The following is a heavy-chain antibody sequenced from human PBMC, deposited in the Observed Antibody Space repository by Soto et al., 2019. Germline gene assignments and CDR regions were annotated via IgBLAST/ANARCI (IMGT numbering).Heavy chain of an antibody. CDR1: GYTFTSYG. D-gene: IGHD2-15*01. J-gene: IGHJ4*02. V-gene: IGHV1-18*04. CDR2: ISAYNGNT. Sequence: QVQLVQSGAEVKKPGASVKVSCKASGYTFTSYGISWVRQAPGQGLEWMGWISAYNGNTNYAQKLQGRVTMTTDTSTSTAYMELRSLRSVDTAVDYCARSVVVAAKPLLFDYWGQGTLVTVSS. CDR3: ARSVVVAAKPLLFDY.